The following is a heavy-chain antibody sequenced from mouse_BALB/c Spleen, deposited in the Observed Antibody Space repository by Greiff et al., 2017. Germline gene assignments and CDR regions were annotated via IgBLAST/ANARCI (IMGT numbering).Heavy chain of an antibody. CDR1: GYTFSSYW. J-gene: IGHJ2*01. D-gene: IGHD1-1*01. V-gene: IGHV1-9*01. CDR3: ARWRAYYYGSSSY. Sequence: VQLQESGAELMKPGASVKISCKATGYTFSSYWIEWVKQRPGHGLEWIGEILPGSSSTNYNEKFKGKATFTADTSSNTAYMQLSSLTSEDSAVYYCARWRAYYYGSSSYWGQGTTLTVSS. CDR2: ILPGSSST.